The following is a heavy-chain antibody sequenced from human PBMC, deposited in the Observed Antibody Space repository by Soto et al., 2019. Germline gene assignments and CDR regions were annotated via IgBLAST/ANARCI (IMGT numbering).Heavy chain of an antibody. J-gene: IGHJ4*02. CDR3: ARAPRGNYGYPSYFDY. D-gene: IGHD3-10*01. V-gene: IGHV4-59*01. CDR2: IYYSGST. Sequence: QVQLQESGPGLVKPSETLSLTCTVSGGSISSYYWSWIRQPPGKGLEWFGYIYYSGSTNYNPSLQSRVTISVETSKNQLSLKLSSVTAADTAVYYCARAPRGNYGYPSYFDYWGQGTLVTVSS. CDR1: GGSISSYY.